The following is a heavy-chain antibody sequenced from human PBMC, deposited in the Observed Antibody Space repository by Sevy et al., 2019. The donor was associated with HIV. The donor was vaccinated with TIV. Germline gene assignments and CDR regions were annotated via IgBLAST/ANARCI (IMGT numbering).Heavy chain of an antibody. D-gene: IGHD6-13*01. CDR3: ANSRGRYEGSSWLYYYYLMDV. Sequence: GGSLRLSCAAAGFTFSRYGMHWARQAPGKGLEWVAVISNDGSDKEYADSVKGRFTVSRDNSKDTVYLQMNSLRPEDTAVYYCANSRGRYEGSSWLYYYYLMDVWGQWTTVTVSS. V-gene: IGHV3-30*18. CDR2: ISNDGSDK. CDR1: GFTFSRYG. J-gene: IGHJ6*02.